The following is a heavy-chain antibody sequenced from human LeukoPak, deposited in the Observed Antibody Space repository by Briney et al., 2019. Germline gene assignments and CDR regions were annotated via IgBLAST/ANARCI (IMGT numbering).Heavy chain of an antibody. Sequence: PSETLSLTCAAYGGSFSGYYWSWIRQPPGKGLEWIGEINHSGSTNYNPSLKSRVTISVDTSKNQFSLKLSSVTAADTAVYYCARGDPTNFDYWGQGTLVTVSS. V-gene: IGHV4-34*01. J-gene: IGHJ4*02. CDR2: INHSGST. CDR3: ARGDPTNFDY. CDR1: GGSFSGYY.